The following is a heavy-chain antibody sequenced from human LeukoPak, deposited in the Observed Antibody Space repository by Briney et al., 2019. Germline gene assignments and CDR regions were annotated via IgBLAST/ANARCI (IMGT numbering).Heavy chain of an antibody. CDR3: ARVVGATRSAFDI. Sequence: SETLSLTCTVSGGSISSYYWSWIRQPPGKGLEWIGYIYYSGSTYYNPSLKSRVTISVDTSKNQFSLKLSSVTAADTAVYYCARVVGATRSAFDIWGQGTMVTVSS. J-gene: IGHJ3*02. CDR1: GGSISSYY. D-gene: IGHD1-26*01. V-gene: IGHV4-59*08. CDR2: IYYSGST.